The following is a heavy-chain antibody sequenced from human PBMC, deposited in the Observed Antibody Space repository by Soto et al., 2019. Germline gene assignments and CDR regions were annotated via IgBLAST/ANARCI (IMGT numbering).Heavy chain of an antibody. CDR3: ARDYYYYYGMDV. Sequence: QVQLQQWGAGLLKPSETLSLTCAVYGGSFSGYYWSWIRQPPGKGLEWIGEINHSGSTNYNPSLKSRLTISADTSKNQFSQKLSAVTAADTAVYYCARDYYYYYGMDVWGQGTTVTVSS. CDR2: INHSGST. V-gene: IGHV4-34*01. CDR1: GGSFSGYY. J-gene: IGHJ6*02.